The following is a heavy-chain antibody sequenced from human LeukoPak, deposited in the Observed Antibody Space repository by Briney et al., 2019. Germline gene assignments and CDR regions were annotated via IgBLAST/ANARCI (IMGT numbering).Heavy chain of an antibody. CDR2: IKEDGSEI. V-gene: IGHV3-7*01. D-gene: IGHD1-26*01. J-gene: IGHJ4*02. Sequence: GGSLRLSCAASGFTFSSYWMSWVRQAPGKGREGVANIKEDGSEIHYVDSVKGRFTISRDNAENSLYLQMDSLRAEDTAVYYCARSGSDFDYWGQGTLVTVSS. CDR3: ARSGSDFDY. CDR1: GFTFSSYW.